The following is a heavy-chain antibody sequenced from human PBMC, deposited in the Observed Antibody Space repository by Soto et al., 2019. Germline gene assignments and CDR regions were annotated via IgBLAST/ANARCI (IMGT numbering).Heavy chain of an antibody. Sequence: EVQLLESGGGLAQPGGSLRLSCAASGFAFSPYGMSWVRQAPGKGLEWVSSITSTGGTTYYADSVKGRFTISRDNSKITLYLQMNSLRAEDTAVYYCAKVGISGTKYFEYWGQGTQVTVSS. CDR3: AKVGISGTKYFEY. V-gene: IGHV3-23*01. J-gene: IGHJ4*02. D-gene: IGHD1-20*01. CDR1: GFAFSPYG. CDR2: ITSTGGTT.